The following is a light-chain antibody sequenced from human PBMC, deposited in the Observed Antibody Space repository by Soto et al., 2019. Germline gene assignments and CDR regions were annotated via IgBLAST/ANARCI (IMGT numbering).Light chain of an antibody. V-gene: IGKV1-27*01. Sequence: DIQMTQSPSSLSASIGDRVTITCRASQGISNYLAWYQQKPGKVPKLLIYAASTLQSGVPSRFSGSGSGTDFTLSISSLQPEDVATYYCQKYLSALWTFGQGTKVEIK. J-gene: IGKJ1*01. CDR3: QKYLSALWT. CDR2: AAS. CDR1: QGISNY.